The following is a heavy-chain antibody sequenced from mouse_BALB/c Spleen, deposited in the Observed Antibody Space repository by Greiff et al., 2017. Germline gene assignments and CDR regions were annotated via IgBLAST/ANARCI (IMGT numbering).Heavy chain of an antibody. V-gene: IGHV1-18*01. D-gene: IGHD2-3*01. CDR2: INPNNGGT. J-gene: IGHJ1*01. CDR3: GRRDGYYWYFDG. Sequence: VQLQQSGPELVKPGASVKIPCKASGYTFTDYNMDWVKQSHGKSLEWIGDINPNNGGTIYNQKFKGKATLTVDKSSSTAYMELRSLTSEDTAVYYCGRRDGYYWYFDGWGAGTTVTVAS. CDR1: GYTFTDYN.